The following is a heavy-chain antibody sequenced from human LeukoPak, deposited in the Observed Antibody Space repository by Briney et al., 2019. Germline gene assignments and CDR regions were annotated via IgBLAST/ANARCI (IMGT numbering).Heavy chain of an antibody. D-gene: IGHD6-19*01. Sequence: ASVKVSCKASGYTFTSYGISWVRQAPGQGLEWMGWISAYNGNTNYAQKLQGRVTMTTDTSTSTAYMELRSLRSDDTAVYYCAGGTSIAVDSTCDFDYWGQGTLVTVSS. J-gene: IGHJ4*02. V-gene: IGHV1-18*01. CDR2: ISAYNGNT. CDR1: GYTFTSYG. CDR3: AGGTSIAVDSTCDFDY.